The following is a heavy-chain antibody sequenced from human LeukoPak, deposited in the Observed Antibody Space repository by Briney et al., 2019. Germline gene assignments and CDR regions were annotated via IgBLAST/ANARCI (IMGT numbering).Heavy chain of an antibody. Sequence: ASVKVSCKASGYTFTGYYMHWVRQAPGQGLEWMGRINPNSGGTNYAQKFQGRVTMTRDTSISTAYMELSRLRSDDTAAYYCASWYSSSSSLDYWGQGPLVTVSS. CDR2: INPNSGGT. CDR1: GYTFTGYY. J-gene: IGHJ4*02. CDR3: ASWYSSSSSLDY. V-gene: IGHV1-2*06. D-gene: IGHD6-6*01.